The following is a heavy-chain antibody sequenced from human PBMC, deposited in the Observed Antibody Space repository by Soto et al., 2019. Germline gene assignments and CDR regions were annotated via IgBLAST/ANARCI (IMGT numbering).Heavy chain of an antibody. CDR1: GFTFSSDG. CDR2: IWFDGSDK. CDR3: ATGNYYDSGTGYYAGMDV. Sequence: QVQLVESGGGVVQPGRSLRLSCAASGFTFSSDGMHWVRQAPGKGLEWVAVIWFDGSDKYYVDSMKGRFTISRDYSKNTLYLQMNSLRFEDKAVYSCATGNYYDSGTGYYAGMDVWGQGTTVTVSS. J-gene: IGHJ6*02. V-gene: IGHV3-33*01. D-gene: IGHD3-22*01.